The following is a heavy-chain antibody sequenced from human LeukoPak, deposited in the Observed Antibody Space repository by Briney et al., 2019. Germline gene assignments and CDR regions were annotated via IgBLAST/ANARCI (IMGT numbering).Heavy chain of an antibody. V-gene: IGHV1-69*05. D-gene: IGHD5-12*01. CDR2: IIPIFGTA. J-gene: IGHJ4*02. CDR1: GGTFSSYA. Sequence: GASVKVSCKASGGTFSSYAISWVRQAPGQGLEWMGGIIPIFGTANYAQKFQGRVTMTRDTSTSTVYMELSSLRSEDTAVYYCARFQSGYDSPYDYWGQGTLVTVSS. CDR3: ARFQSGYDSPYDY.